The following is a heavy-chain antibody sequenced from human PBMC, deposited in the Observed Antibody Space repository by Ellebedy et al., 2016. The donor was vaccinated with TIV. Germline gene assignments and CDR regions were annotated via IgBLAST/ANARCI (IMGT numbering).Heavy chain of an antibody. CDR1: GFSISGGYY. J-gene: IGHJ4*02. CDR3: ARMRSYGFSTPAY. CDR2: MFHSGST. Sequence: SETLSLXXSVSGFSISGGYYWGWIRQTPGKGLEWIGSMFHSGSTYYNPSLKSRVTISVDTSKNQMSLKVTSVTAADMAIYYCARMRSYGFSTPAYWGQGTLVSVSS. V-gene: IGHV4-38-2*02. D-gene: IGHD3-16*01.